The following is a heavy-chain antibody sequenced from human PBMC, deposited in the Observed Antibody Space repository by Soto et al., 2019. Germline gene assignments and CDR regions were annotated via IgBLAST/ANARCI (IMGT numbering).Heavy chain of an antibody. D-gene: IGHD3-22*01. CDR2: IIPIFGTA. V-gene: IGHV1-69*01. CDR1: GGTFSSYA. J-gene: IGHJ4*02. CDR3: AREGASGSHIGY. Sequence: QVQLVQSGAEVKKPGSSVKVSCKASGGTFSSYAISWVRQAPGQGLEWMGGIIPIFGTANYAQKFQGRVTINAEESTSTAYMELSSLRSEDTAVYDCAREGASGSHIGYWGQGTLVTVSS.